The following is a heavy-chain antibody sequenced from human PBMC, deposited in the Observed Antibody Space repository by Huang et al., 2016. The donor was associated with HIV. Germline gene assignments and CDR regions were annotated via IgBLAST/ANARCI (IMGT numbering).Heavy chain of an antibody. J-gene: IGHJ4*02. D-gene: IGHD6-19*01. Sequence: QAQLVQSGPEVKKPGASVTVSCQTSGYSFKSFDSAWVRQAPGQGLETMGWISGYNGKTTYAQKFQGRVTRTTDTSTTTVYMDLRGLRSDDTAVYYCARAQRRSGWGPSFDDWGQGTLVAVSS. CDR2: ISGYNGKT. CDR3: ARAQRRSGWGPSFDD. V-gene: IGHV1-18*04. CDR1: GYSFKSFD.